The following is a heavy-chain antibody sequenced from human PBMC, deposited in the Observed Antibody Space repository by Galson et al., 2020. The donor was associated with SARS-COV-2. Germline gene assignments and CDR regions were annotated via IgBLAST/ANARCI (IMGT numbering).Heavy chain of an antibody. Sequence: SETLSLTCTVSSGSISSYYWSWIRQPPGKGLEWIGFIYYSGSTTYNPSLKSRVTISVDTPNNQFSLKLSSVTAADTAVYYCVRAIINDILTGSPTYHFDYWGQGTLVTVSS. CDR2: IYYSGST. D-gene: IGHD3-9*01. J-gene: IGHJ4*02. CDR3: VRAIINDILTGSPTYHFDY. CDR1: SGSISSYY. V-gene: IGHV4-59*01.